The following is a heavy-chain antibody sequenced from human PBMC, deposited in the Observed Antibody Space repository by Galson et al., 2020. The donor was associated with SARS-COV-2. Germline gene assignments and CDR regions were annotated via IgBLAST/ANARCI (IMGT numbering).Heavy chain of an antibody. Sequence: GESLKISCKGSGYTFTNYRIAWVRQMPGKGLEWMGIIYPEDSATRYSPSLEGQVTSSADKSISTAYLQWSSLKASDTAMYSGAITGNLVRGPRGYVEVWGRGTLVTVSS. D-gene: IGHD3-10*01. J-gene: IGHJ2*01. V-gene: IGHV5-51*01. CDR2: IYPEDSAT. CDR1: GYTFTNYR. CDR3: AITGNLVRGPRGYVEV.